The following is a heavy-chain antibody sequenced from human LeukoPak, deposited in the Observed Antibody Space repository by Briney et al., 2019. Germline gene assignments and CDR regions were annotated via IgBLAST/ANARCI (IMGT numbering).Heavy chain of an antibody. J-gene: IGHJ6*02. V-gene: IGHV3-23*01. CDR2: ISGSGDYT. Sequence: PGGSLRLSCAASGFTFSNYAMNWVRQAPGKGLEWVSVISGSGDYTYYADSVKGQFTISRDNSKNTLYLQMNSLRAEDTAVYYYAKDLRRFGELSSYGMDVWGQGTTVTVSS. CDR1: GFTFSNYA. CDR3: AKDLRRFGELSSYGMDV. D-gene: IGHD3-10*01.